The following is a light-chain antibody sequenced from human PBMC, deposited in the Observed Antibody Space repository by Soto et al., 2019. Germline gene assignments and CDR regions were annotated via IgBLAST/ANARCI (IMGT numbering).Light chain of an antibody. V-gene: IGLV1-40*01. CDR2: GNN. CDR1: SPNIGAGYD. J-gene: IGLJ3*02. CDR3: QSYDSSLSAWV. Sequence: QSALTQPPSVSGAPGQRVTISCTGSSPNIGAGYDVHWYQQLPGTAPKLLIYGNNNRPSGVPDRFSGSKSDTSPSLAITGLQAEDEADYYCQSYDSSLSAWVFGGGTKLTVL.